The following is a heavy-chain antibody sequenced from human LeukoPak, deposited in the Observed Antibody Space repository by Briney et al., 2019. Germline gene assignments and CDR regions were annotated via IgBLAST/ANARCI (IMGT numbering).Heavy chain of an antibody. CDR2: ISSGSDYM. CDR3: AREGRELLYYVDV. CDR1: GFTFNNYH. D-gene: IGHD1-26*01. J-gene: IGHJ6*03. Sequence: GGSLRLSCAPSGFTFNNYHMIWVRQASRKGLEGVSSISSGSDYMYYADSVRGRFTISRDNAKNSLFLQMNSLTSDDTAVYYCAREGRELLYYVDVWGKGTTVTVSS. V-gene: IGHV3-21*01.